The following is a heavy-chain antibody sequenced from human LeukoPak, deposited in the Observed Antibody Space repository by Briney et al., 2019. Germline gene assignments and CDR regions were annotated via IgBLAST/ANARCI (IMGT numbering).Heavy chain of an antibody. D-gene: IGHD3-22*01. J-gene: IGHJ3*02. V-gene: IGHV1-69*17. Sequence: GSSVKVSCKASGGTFSSYAISWVRQAPGQGLEWMGWIIPIFGIANYAQKFQGRVTITADKSTSTAYMELSSLRSEDTAVYYCARERRPDYYDSSGYYSAAFDIWGQGTMVTVSS. CDR3: ARERRPDYYDSSGYYSAAFDI. CDR2: IIPIFGIA. CDR1: GGTFSSYA.